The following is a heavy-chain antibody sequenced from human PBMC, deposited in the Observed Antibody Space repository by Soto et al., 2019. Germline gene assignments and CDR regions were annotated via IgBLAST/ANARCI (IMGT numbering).Heavy chain of an antibody. CDR3: AGIYGWDDS. V-gene: IGHV3-21*01. CDR1: GFGFTFSNYY. CDR2: ISSSGHMT. Sequence: EVQLVESGGGLVRPGGSLSLSCAASGFGFTFSNYYMNWIRQAPGKGLEWVSSISSSGHMTFYAPSVNGRFTISRDNGKNSLYLQMYSLRAEDTGVYFCAGIYGWDDSWGPGTLLTVSS. D-gene: IGHD3-16*01. J-gene: IGHJ5*01.